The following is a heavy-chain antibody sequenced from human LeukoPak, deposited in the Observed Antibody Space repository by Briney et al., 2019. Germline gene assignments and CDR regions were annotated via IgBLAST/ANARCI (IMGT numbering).Heavy chain of an antibody. D-gene: IGHD3-10*01. CDR1: GGSTSSYY. V-gene: IGHV4-4*09. CDR3: ARFFAYGSGSSYYYYMDV. CDR2: IYTSASA. Sequence: SRTLSLTCTVSGGSTSSYYWSWIRQPAGNGLEWIGYIYTSASASYTPSTKSRVTISVDTPQHQISLKLSSVTAAATAVYYCARFFAYGSGSSYYYYMDVWGKGTTVTVSS. J-gene: IGHJ6*03.